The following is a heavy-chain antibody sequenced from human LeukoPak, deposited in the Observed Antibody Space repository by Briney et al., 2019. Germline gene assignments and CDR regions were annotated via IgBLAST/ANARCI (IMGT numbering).Heavy chain of an antibody. CDR3: ARGVVVTRRGPRYYFDY. V-gene: IGHV3-23*01. J-gene: IGHJ4*02. D-gene: IGHD4-23*01. CDR1: GFTLSSYG. Sequence: GGTLRLSCAASGFTLSSYGMSWVRQAPGKGLEWVSAISGSGGSTYYADSVKGRFTISRDNAKNSLYLQMNSLRVEDTAVYYCARGVVVTRRGPRYYFDYWGQGTLVTVSS. CDR2: ISGSGGST.